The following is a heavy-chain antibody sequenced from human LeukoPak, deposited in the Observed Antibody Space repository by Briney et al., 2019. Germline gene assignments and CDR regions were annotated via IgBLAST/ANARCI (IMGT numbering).Heavy chain of an antibody. CDR2: INYSGNT. CDR1: GDSIRSNY. Sequence: SETLSLTCTVSGDSIRSNYWSWIRQTPGKGLEWIAYINYSGNTNNNPSLKSRVTISVDTSKSQFSLKLSSVTAADTAVYYCARHGHDTGNFYAHFDYWGQGTLVTVSS. CDR3: ARHGHDTGNFYAHFDY. J-gene: IGHJ4*02. D-gene: IGHD1-26*01. V-gene: IGHV4-59*08.